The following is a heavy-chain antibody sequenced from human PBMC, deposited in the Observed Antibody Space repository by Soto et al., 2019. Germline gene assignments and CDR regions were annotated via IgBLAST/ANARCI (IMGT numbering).Heavy chain of an antibody. Sequence: QVQLVQSGAEVKNSGASVKVSCKASGYTFTSYGFSWVRQAPGQGLEWMGWISASNGNTNYAQKLQGRVTMTTDTSTGTAYMELRCLRSDDTATYYCARDSGRYCRDGVCYQCYYYFDMDVWGQGTTVTVS. D-gene: IGHD2-8*01. J-gene: IGHJ6*02. CDR3: ARDSGRYCRDGVCYQCYYYFDMDV. CDR1: GYTFTSYG. V-gene: IGHV1-18*01. CDR2: ISASNGNT.